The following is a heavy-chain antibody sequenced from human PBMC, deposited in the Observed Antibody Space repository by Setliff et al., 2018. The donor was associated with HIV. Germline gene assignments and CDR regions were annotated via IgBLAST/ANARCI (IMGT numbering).Heavy chain of an antibody. V-gene: IGHV1-2*06. Sequence: VSVNVSCKASGYKFTDHHIQWMRQAPGQELEWMGRINPNMGDTQYPQKFQGRIIMTRDTSINTDYMELSSLKSDDTALYYWARQDIPNDYYLFDYWGQGTQVTVSS. D-gene: IGHD3-9*01. CDR2: INPNMGDT. CDR3: ARQDIPNDYYLFDY. CDR1: GYKFTDHH. J-gene: IGHJ4*02.